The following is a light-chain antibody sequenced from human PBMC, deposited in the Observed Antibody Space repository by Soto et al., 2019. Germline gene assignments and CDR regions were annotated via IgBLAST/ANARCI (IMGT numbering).Light chain of an antibody. CDR1: SSDVGSYNL. J-gene: IGLJ2*01. Sequence: QSVLTQPASVSGSPGQSITISCTGPSSDVGSYNLVSWYQQHPGKAPKLMIYEVSKRPSGVSNRFSGSKSGNTASLTLSGLQAEDEADYYCCSYAGSSTLVFGGGTTLTVL. V-gene: IGLV2-23*02. CDR3: CSYAGSSTLV. CDR2: EVS.